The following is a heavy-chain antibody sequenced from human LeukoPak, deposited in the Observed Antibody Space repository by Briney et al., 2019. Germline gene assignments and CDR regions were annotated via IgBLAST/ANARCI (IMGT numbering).Heavy chain of an antibody. D-gene: IGHD6-19*01. J-gene: IGHJ4*02. CDR1: GGSISSSSYY. CDR3: ARQRAVAVYDY. CDR2: IYYSGST. V-gene: IGHV4-39*01. Sequence: SETLSLTCTVSGGSISSSSYYWGWIRQPPGTGLEWIGSIYYSGSTYYNPSLKSRVTISVDTSKNQFSLKLSSVTAADTAVYYCARQRAVAVYDYWGQGTLVTVSS.